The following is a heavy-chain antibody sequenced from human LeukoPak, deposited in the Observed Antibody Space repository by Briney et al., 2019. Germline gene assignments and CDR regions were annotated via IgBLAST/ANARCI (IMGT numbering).Heavy chain of an antibody. D-gene: IGHD4-23*01. Sequence: PSETLSLTCTVSGGSISSSSYYWGWIRQPPGKGLEWIGSIYYSGSTYYNPSLKSRVTISVDTPKNQFSLKLSSVTAADTAVYYCAMSTTVLNGRFDYWGQGTLVTVSS. CDR3: AMSTTVLNGRFDY. CDR1: GGSISSSSYY. CDR2: IYYSGST. V-gene: IGHV4-39*07. J-gene: IGHJ4*02.